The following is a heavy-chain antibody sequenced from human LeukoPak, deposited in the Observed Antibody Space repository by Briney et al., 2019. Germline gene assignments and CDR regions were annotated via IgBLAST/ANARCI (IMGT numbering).Heavy chain of an antibody. D-gene: IGHD3-10*01. CDR2: ISYDGSNK. J-gene: IGHJ4*02. CDR1: GFTFSSYG. Sequence: GGSPRLSCAASGFTFSSYGMHWVRQAPGKGLEWVAVISYDGSNKYYADSVKGRFTISRDNSKNTLYLQMNSLRAEDTAVYYCANYGSGSVDYWGQGTLVTVSS. CDR3: ANYGSGSVDY. V-gene: IGHV3-30*18.